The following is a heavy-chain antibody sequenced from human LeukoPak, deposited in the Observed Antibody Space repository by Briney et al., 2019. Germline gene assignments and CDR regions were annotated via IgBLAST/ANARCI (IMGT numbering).Heavy chain of an antibody. J-gene: IGHJ6*02. CDR2: IIPILGIA. CDR3: ARDPLYCSGGSCYFHYYYYGMDV. V-gene: IGHV1-69*04. Sequence: ASVKVSCKASGGTFSSYAISWVRQAPGQGLEWMGRIIPILGIANYAQKFQGRVTITADKSTSTAYMELSSLRSEDTAVYYCARDPLYCSGGSCYFHYYYYGMDVWGQGTTVTVSS. CDR1: GGTFSSYA. D-gene: IGHD2-15*01.